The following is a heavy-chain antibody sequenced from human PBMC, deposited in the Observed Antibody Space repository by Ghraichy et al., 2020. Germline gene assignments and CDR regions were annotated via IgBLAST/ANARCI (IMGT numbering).Heavy chain of an antibody. CDR3: ARVPYDSSGYYYDY. J-gene: IGHJ4*02. V-gene: IGHV4-38-2*02. Sequence: SETLSLTCTVSGYSISSGYYWGWIRQPPGKGLEWIGSIYHSGSTYYNPSLKSRVTISVDTSKNQFSLKLSSVTAADTAVYYCARVPYDSSGYYYDYWGQVTLVTVSS. CDR1: GYSISSGYY. CDR2: IYHSGST. D-gene: IGHD3-22*01.